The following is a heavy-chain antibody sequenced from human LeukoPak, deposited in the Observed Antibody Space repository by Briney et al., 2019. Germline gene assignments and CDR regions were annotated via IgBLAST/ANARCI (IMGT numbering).Heavy chain of an antibody. D-gene: IGHD3-22*01. Sequence: PGGSLRLSCAASVFIFRSYSMKWVRQAPGKGLEWVSYISSSSSTIYYEDFVKGRFTISRDNAKNTLYLQMNSLRAEDTAVYYCARAHYYDSSGPALDYWGQGTLVTVSS. CDR3: ARAHYYDSSGPALDY. CDR1: VFIFRSYS. CDR2: ISSSSSTI. J-gene: IGHJ4*02. V-gene: IGHV3-48*04.